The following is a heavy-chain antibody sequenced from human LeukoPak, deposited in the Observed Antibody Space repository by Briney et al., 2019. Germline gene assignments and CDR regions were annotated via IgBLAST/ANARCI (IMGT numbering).Heavy chain of an antibody. J-gene: IGHJ5*02. D-gene: IGHD7-27*01. CDR2: LQSGGSA. CDR1: GFTVSNNF. Sequence: GSLRLSCAVSGFTVSNNFLSWVRRAPGKGLEWVSVLQSGGSAYFTDSVEGRFTVSRDNSRNTLYLQMNSLRVEDTAVYYCARGSGYHWGQGILVTVSS. V-gene: IGHV3-53*01. CDR3: ARGSGYH.